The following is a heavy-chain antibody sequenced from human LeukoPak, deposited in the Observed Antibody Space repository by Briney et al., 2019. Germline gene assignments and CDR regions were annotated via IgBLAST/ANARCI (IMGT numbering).Heavy chain of an antibody. J-gene: IGHJ4*02. CDR1: GGSVSSGSYY. CDR3: AREGAMVFDY. Sequence: SETLSLTCTVSGGSVSSGSYYWSWIRQPPGKGLEWIGYICYSGSTNYNPSLKSRVTISVDTSKNQFSLKLSSVTAADTAVYYCAREGAMVFDYWGQGTLVTVSS. D-gene: IGHD5-18*01. CDR2: ICYSGST. V-gene: IGHV4-61*01.